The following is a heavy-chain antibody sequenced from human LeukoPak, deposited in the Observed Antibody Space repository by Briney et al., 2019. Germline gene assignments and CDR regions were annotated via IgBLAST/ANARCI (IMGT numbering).Heavy chain of an antibody. CDR3: RHGNSSGDY. CDR1: GFTFSISW. V-gene: IGHV3-74*01. J-gene: IGHJ4*02. CDR2: INVDGSTT. Sequence: PGGSLRLSCAASGFTFSISWMNWVRQAPGKGLVWVSRINVDGSTTVYADSVKGRFTISRDNAKNALYLQMNSLRAEGTAVYYCRHGNSSGDYWGQGTLVTVSS. D-gene: IGHD6-6*01.